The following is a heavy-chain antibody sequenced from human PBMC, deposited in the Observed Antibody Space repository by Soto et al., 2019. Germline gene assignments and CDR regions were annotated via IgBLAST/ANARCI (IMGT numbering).Heavy chain of an antibody. V-gene: IGHV3-30*18. CDR1: GFTFSSYG. CDR2: ISYDGSNK. D-gene: IGHD3-10*01. Sequence: GGSLRLSCAASGFTFSSYGMHWVRQAPGKGLEWVAVISYDGSNKYYADSVKGRFTISRDNSKNTLYLQMNSLRAEDTAVYYCAKEVVGSGSYPIPELDYWGQGTLVTVSS. CDR3: AKEVVGSGSYPIPELDY. J-gene: IGHJ4*02.